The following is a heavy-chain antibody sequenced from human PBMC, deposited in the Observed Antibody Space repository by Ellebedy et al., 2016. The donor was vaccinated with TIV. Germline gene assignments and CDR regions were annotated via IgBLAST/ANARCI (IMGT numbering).Heavy chain of an antibody. Sequence: SETLSLXXSASGGYIGNDHCGWIRQSPGKGLEWIGHTSPDGSIEYSPSLKSRVAISVDTSKNQFSLRLTSVTAADTAVYYCVTYFEGAGGRGYWGQGALVTVSS. CDR3: VTYFEGAGGRGY. D-gene: IGHD6-13*01. J-gene: IGHJ4*02. V-gene: IGHV4-59*13. CDR1: GGYIGNDH. CDR2: TSPDGSI.